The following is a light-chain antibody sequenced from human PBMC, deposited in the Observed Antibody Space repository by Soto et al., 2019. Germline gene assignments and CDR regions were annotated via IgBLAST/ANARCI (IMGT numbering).Light chain of an antibody. CDR3: SSYTGSNTPVV. V-gene: IGLV2-14*01. CDR1: SSDVGGYNY. CDR2: DVS. J-gene: IGLJ2*01. Sequence: QSVLTQPASVSGSPGQSITISCTGTSSDVGGYNYVSWYQQHPGKAPNLIIFDVSNRPSGVSNRFSGSKSGNSASLTISGLQDEEEADYYCSSYTGSNTPVVFGGGTKLTVL.